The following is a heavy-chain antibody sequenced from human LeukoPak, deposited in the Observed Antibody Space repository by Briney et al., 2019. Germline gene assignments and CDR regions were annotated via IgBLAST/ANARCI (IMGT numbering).Heavy chain of an antibody. CDR1: GFTFSSYS. V-gene: IGHV3-21*01. CDR3: ATRPLTIVRGVIDC. Sequence: GGSLTLSCAASGFTFSSYSMNWVRQPPGKGLEWVSYISSSSSYIYYPASERGRSTISRDNARNPLYLQMNRLRAEDTAVYYCATRPLTIVRGVIDCWGQGTLVTVSS. J-gene: IGHJ4*02. CDR2: ISSSSSYI. D-gene: IGHD3-10*01.